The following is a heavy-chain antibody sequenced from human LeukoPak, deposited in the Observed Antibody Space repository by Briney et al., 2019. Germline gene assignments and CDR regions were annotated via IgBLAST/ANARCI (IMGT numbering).Heavy chain of an antibody. CDR2: INHSGST. CDR1: GGSFSGYY. V-gene: IGHV4-34*01. CDR3: ARGLRYCSSTSCYSGRYYYYGMDV. D-gene: IGHD2-2*02. J-gene: IGHJ6*02. Sequence: PSETLSLTCAVYGGSFSGYYWSWIRQPPGKGLEWIGEINHSGSTNYNPSLKSRVTISVDTSKNQFPLKLSSVTAADTAVYYCARGLRYCSSTSCYSGRYYYYGMDVWGQGTTVTVSS.